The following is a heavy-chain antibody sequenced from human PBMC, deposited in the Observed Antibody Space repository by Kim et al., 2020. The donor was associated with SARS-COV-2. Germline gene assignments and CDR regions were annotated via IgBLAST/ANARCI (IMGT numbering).Heavy chain of an antibody. Sequence: GSGTYYVDSVKGRFTITRDNAKNSVYLQMNYVGADDTAVYYWARDEDGYSVWGQGTRVTVSA. CDR3: ARDEDGYSV. V-gene: IGHV3-7*01. CDR2: GSGT. D-gene: IGHD5-12*01. J-gene: IGHJ4*02.